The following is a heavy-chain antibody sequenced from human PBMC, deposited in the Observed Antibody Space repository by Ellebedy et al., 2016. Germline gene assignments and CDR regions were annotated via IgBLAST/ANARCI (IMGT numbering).Heavy chain of an antibody. CDR3: ASVGGSGTYYNGY. CDR2: VVGSGERT. D-gene: IGHD3-10*01. V-gene: IGHV3-23*01. CDR1: GFTFSSFA. J-gene: IGHJ4*02. Sequence: GESLKISCEASGFTFSSFAMTWVRQAPGKGPEWVSAVVGSGERTFYADSVKGRFTISRDNSKNRLYLQMSSLKVEDTATYYCASVGGSGTYYNGYWGQGTLVTVSS.